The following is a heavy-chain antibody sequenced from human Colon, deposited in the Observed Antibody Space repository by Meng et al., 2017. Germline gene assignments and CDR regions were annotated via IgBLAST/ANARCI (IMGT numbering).Heavy chain of an antibody. V-gene: IGHV3-7*01. J-gene: IGHJ4*02. CDR3: ASGAGWLVDY. CDR2: IKKDGSEE. Sequence: GGSLRLSCAGSGFSISDSWMNWFRQAPGKGLEWVANIKKDGSEEYYMDSVRGRFTISRDNAKNSQFLEMNNVRFEDTAVYYCASGAGWLVDYWGQGTLVTVSS. CDR1: GFSISDSW. D-gene: IGHD6-19*01.